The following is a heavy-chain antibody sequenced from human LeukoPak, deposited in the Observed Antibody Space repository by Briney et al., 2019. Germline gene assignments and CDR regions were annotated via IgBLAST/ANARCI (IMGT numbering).Heavy chain of an antibody. Sequence: SETLSLTCTVSGGSISSGGYYWSWIRQPPGKGLEWIGYIYHSGSTYYNPSLKSRVTISVDRSKNQFSLQLSSVTAADTAVYYCARGYLYCSGGSCLNWFDPWGQGTLVTVSS. V-gene: IGHV4-30-2*01. D-gene: IGHD2-15*01. CDR2: IYHSGST. CDR3: ARGYLYCSGGSCLNWFDP. CDR1: GGSISSGGYY. J-gene: IGHJ5*02.